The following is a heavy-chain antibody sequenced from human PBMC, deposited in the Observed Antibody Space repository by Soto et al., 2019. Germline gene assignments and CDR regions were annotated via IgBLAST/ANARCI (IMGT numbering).Heavy chain of an antibody. CDR2: IYYSGST. CDR3: ASDGRGGEGGYCSGGSCPCTSC. Sequence: QVQLQESGPGLVKPSQTLSLTCTVSGGSISSGDYYWSWIRQPPGKGLEWIGYIYYSGSTYYNPCPDVRVTISVDTSKHQCSVPRSSGTAAGTAVYYCASDGRGGEGGYCSGGSCPCTSCWGQGTLVTVSS. J-gene: IGHJ4*02. CDR1: GGSISSGDYY. V-gene: IGHV4-30-4*01. D-gene: IGHD2-15*01.